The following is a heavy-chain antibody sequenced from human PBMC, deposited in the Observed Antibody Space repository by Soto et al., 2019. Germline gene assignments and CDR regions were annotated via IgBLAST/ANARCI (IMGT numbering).Heavy chain of an antibody. V-gene: IGHV3-15*07. CDR2: IKSKTDGGTT. J-gene: IGHJ6*02. Sequence: GGSLRLSCAASGFTFSNAWMNWVRQAPGKGLEWVGRIKSKTDGGTTDYAAPVKGRFTISRDDSKNTLYLQMNSLKTEDTAVYYCTAASGSGSYGYYYYGMDLWGQGTTVTVSS. D-gene: IGHD3-10*01. CDR3: TAASGSGSYGYYYYGMDL. CDR1: GFTFSNAW.